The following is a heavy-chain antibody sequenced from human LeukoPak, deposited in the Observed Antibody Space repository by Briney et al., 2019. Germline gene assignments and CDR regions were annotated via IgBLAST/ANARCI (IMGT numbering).Heavy chain of an antibody. CDR3: ARLASLYDSSGYYWGDY. Sequence: ASVKVSRKASGYTFTGYYMHWVRQAPGQGLEWMGWINPNSGGTNYAQKFQGRVTMTRDTSISTAYMELSRLRSDDTAVYYCARLASLYDSSGYYWGDYWGQGTPVTVSS. V-gene: IGHV1-2*02. J-gene: IGHJ4*02. CDR2: INPNSGGT. D-gene: IGHD3-22*01. CDR1: GYTFTGYY.